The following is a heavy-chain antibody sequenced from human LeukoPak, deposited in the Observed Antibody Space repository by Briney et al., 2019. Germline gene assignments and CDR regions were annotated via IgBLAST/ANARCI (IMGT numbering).Heavy chain of an antibody. CDR1: GFTFSNHW. J-gene: IGHJ4*02. V-gene: IGHV3-74*01. D-gene: IGHD5-18*01. CDR3: ARGGSDTAMAHDY. CDR2: INRGGSRT. Sequence: GGSLRLSCAASGFTFSNHWMHWVRQAPGKGLMWVSRINRGGSRTDYADSVKGRFTISRDDAKNTLHLQLNSLRAEDTAVYFCARGGSDTAMAHDYWGQGTLATVSS.